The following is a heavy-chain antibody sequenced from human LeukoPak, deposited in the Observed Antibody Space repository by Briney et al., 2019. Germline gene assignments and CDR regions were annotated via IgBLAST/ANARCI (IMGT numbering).Heavy chain of an antibody. Sequence: HPGGSLRLSCAASGFTFSSYAMSWVRQAPGKGLEWVSAISGSGGSTYYADSVKGRFTISRDNSNNTLYLQMNSLRAEDTAVYYCAKGGLYCSSTSCYADRLGYWGQGTLVTVSS. V-gene: IGHV3-23*01. CDR3: AKGGLYCSSTSCYADRLGY. CDR2: ISGSGGST. CDR1: GFTFSSYA. J-gene: IGHJ4*02. D-gene: IGHD2-2*01.